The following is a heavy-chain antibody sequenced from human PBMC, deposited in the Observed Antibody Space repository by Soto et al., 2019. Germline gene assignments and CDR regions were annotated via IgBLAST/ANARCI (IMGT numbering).Heavy chain of an antibody. J-gene: IGHJ5*02. CDR1: GGTFSSYT. V-gene: IGHV1-69*04. Sequence: ASVKVSCKASGGTFSSYTISWVRQAPGQGLEWMGRIIPILGIANYAQKFQGRVTITADKSTSTAYMELSSLRSEDTAVYYCARDSSDTAMADNWFDPWGQGTLVPVSX. CDR3: ARDSSDTAMADNWFDP. CDR2: IIPILGIA. D-gene: IGHD5-18*01.